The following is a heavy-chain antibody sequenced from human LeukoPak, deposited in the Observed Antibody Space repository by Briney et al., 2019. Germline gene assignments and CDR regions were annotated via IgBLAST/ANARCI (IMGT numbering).Heavy chain of an antibody. V-gene: IGHV4-39*01. CDR2: IYYSGST. CDR1: GGSISSSSYY. D-gene: IGHD3-22*01. J-gene: IGHJ4*02. Sequence: SETLSLTCTVSGGSISSSSYYWGWIRQPPGKGLEWIGSIYYSGSTYYNPSLKSRVTTSVDTSKNQFSLKLSSVTAADTAVYYCARGGDSMIVVGPFDYWGQGTLVTVSS. CDR3: ARGGDSMIVVGPFDY.